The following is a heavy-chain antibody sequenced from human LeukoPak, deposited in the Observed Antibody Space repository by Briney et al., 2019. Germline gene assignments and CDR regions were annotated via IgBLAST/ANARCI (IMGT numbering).Heavy chain of an antibody. CDR3: ARGGCSSTSCFVDY. CDR2: IYYSGST. D-gene: IGHD2-2*01. CDR1: SGSISTYY. J-gene: IGHJ4*02. Sequence: PSETLSLTCSVSSGSISTYYWSWIRQPPGKGLEWIGYIYYSGSTNYNPSLKSRVTISVDTSKNQFSLKLSSVTAAGTAVYYCARGGCSSTSCFVDYWGQGTLVTVSS. V-gene: IGHV4-59*01.